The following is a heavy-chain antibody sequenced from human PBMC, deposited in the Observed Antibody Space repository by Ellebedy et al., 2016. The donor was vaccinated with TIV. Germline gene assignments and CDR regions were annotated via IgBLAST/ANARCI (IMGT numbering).Heavy chain of an antibody. CDR1: GFTFSNYY. Sequence: GESLKISCAASGFTFSNYYMNWIRLAPGKGLEWISYINSGGTIIYYADSVKGRFTISRDNAKNSLYLQMHSLRAEDTAVYYCARPPAAVAGQDYWGQGTPVIVSS. J-gene: IGHJ4*02. V-gene: IGHV3-11*01. D-gene: IGHD6-19*01. CDR3: ARPPAAVAGQDY. CDR2: INSGGTII.